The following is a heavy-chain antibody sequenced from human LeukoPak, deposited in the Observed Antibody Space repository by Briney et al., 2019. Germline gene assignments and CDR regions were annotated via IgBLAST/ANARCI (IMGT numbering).Heavy chain of an antibody. CDR1: GFTFSSYG. CDR3: ARGTSPFDP. J-gene: IGHJ5*02. V-gene: IGHV3-48*02. Sequence: GGSLRLSCVASGFTFSSYGMHWVRQAPGKGLEWISYITSSSSTIYYADSVKGRFTISRDNAKNSLYLQMNSLRDEDTAVYYCARGTSPFDPWGRGTLVTVSS. CDR2: ITSSSSTI.